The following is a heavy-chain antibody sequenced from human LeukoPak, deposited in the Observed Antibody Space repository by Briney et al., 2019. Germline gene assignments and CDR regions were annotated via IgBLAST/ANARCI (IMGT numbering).Heavy chain of an antibody. CDR3: ARVIDDYVWGSYRPTPIYYFDY. CDR2: INPNSGGT. Sequence: GASVKVSCKAPGYTFTGYYMHWVRQAPGQGLEWMGRINPNSGGTNYAQKFQGRVTTTRDTSISTAYMELSRLRSDDTAVYYCARVIDDYVWGSYRPTPIYYFDYWGQGTLVTVSS. CDR1: GYTFTGYY. J-gene: IGHJ4*02. D-gene: IGHD3-16*02. V-gene: IGHV1-2*06.